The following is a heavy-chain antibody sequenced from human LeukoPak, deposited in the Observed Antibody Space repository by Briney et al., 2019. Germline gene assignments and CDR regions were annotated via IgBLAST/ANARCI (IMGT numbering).Heavy chain of an antibody. D-gene: IGHD1-26*01. CDR3: ARAGLDSGSYFTDY. J-gene: IGHJ4*02. V-gene: IGHV3-21*01. CDR1: GFTFSRYS. CDR2: ISSSSGYI. Sequence: PGGSLRLSCAVSGFTFSRYSMNWVRQAPGKGREWVSSISSSSGYIYYADSVKGLFTITRHNANNSLYLQMNTLRADDTAVYYCARAGLDSGSYFTDYWGQGTLLTVSS.